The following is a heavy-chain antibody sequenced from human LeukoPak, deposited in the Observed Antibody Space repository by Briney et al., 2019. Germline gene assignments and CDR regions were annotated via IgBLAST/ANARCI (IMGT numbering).Heavy chain of an antibody. D-gene: IGHD5-18*01. J-gene: IGHJ4*02. CDR3: ARVNVGIAGYNYGRHLDY. Sequence: PGGSLRLSCSASGFTFSSYWMAWVRQAPGKGLEWLAYIKQDGSEKNYVDSVKGRFTISRDNAKNSLYVQMNSLRVEDTAMYYCARVNVGIAGYNYGRHLDYWGQGTLVTVSS. CDR2: IKQDGSEK. V-gene: IGHV3-7*01. CDR1: GFTFSSYW.